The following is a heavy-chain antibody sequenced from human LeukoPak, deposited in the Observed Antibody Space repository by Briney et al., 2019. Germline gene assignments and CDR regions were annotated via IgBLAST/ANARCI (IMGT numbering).Heavy chain of an antibody. CDR2: INTNSGNP. J-gene: IGHJ6*02. CDR1: GYTFTNYA. Sequence: GASVKVSCKASGYTFTNYAINWVRQAPGQGLEWMGWINTNSGNPTYALGFTGRFVFSLDTSVSTAYLQISSLKAEDTAVYYCARESGTVTPYFGMDVWGQGTTVTVSS. D-gene: IGHD1-14*01. V-gene: IGHV7-4-1*02. CDR3: ARESGTVTPYFGMDV.